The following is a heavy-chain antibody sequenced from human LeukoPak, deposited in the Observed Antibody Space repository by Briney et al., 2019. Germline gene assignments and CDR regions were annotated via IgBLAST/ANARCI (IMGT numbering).Heavy chain of an antibody. J-gene: IGHJ4*02. Sequence: ASVKVSCKASGYTFTSYGISWVRQAPGQGLEWMGWISAYNGNTNYAQKLQGRVTMTTDTSTSTAYVELRSLRSDDTAVYYCARDHDYYDSSGYYPPGGGYWGQGTLVTVSS. CDR2: ISAYNGNT. CDR1: GYTFTSYG. CDR3: ARDHDYYDSSGYYPPGGGY. V-gene: IGHV1-18*01. D-gene: IGHD3-22*01.